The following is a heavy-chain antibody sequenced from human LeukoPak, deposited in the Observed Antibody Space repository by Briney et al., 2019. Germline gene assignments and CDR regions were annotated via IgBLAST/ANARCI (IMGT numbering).Heavy chain of an antibody. J-gene: IGHJ6*04. CDR3: ARAFGSRSWSRKANYGMDV. CDR1: GFTFSSYG. D-gene: IGHD6-13*01. CDR2: IWYDGSNK. Sequence: GGSLRLSCAASGFTFSSYGMHWVRQAPGKGLEWVAVIWYDGSNKYYADSVKGRFTISRDNSKNTLYLQMNSMRAEDTAVYYCARAFGSRSWSRKANYGMDVWGKGTTVTVSS. V-gene: IGHV3-33*01.